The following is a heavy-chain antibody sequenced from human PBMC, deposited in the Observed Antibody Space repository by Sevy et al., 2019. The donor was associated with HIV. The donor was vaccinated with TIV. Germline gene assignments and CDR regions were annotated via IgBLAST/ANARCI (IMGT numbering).Heavy chain of an antibody. CDR1: GGTFSSYA. D-gene: IGHD2-2*01. V-gene: IGHV1-69*13. Sequence: ASVKVSCKASGGTFSSYAISWVRQAPGQGLEWMGGLIPIFGTANYAQKFQGRVTITADESTSTAYMELSSLRSEDTAVYYCARDYPGSTSFKGDAFDIWGQGTMVTVSS. J-gene: IGHJ3*02. CDR2: LIPIFGTA. CDR3: ARDYPGSTSFKGDAFDI.